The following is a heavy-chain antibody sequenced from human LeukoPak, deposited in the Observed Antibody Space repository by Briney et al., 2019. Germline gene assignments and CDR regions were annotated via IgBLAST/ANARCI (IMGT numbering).Heavy chain of an antibody. CDR3: ARDSPERGYSYGPLDNYFDY. CDR2: INQDGSEK. CDR1: GFTFSSFE. V-gene: IGHV3-7*01. J-gene: IGHJ4*02. D-gene: IGHD5-18*01. Sequence: GGSLRLSCAASGFTFSSFEMNWVRQGPGKGLEWVANINQDGSEKYYVDSLKGRFTISRDNAKNSLYLQMNSLRAEDTAVYYCARDSPERGYSYGPLDNYFDYWGQGTLVTVSS.